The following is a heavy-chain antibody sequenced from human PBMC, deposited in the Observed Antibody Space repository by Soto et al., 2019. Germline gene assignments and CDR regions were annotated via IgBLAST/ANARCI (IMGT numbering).Heavy chain of an antibody. Sequence: GGSLRLSCTPSGFIFSDYSMNWVRQAPGKGLEWISYITTTSSTMYYADSVKGRFTISRDNAKNSLYLQMNSLRDEDTAVYYCARDSSGRQYYGMDVWGQGTTVTVSS. CDR2: ITTTSSTM. CDR3: ARDSSGRQYYGMDV. D-gene: IGHD3-22*01. CDR1: GFIFSDYS. J-gene: IGHJ6*02. V-gene: IGHV3-48*02.